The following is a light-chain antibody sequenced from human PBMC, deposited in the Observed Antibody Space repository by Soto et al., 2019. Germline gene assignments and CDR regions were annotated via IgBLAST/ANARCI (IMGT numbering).Light chain of an antibody. CDR1: QGITNN. CDR2: RAS. Sequence: AIQMTQSPPSLSASVGDRVTLTCRASQGITNNLAWYQQKPGKAPNLLIYRASTLQSGVPSRFSGSGSGTDFTLTISSLQPEDFGSYYCLQDYNSPRTFGQGTKVEI. J-gene: IGKJ1*01. V-gene: IGKV1-6*01. CDR3: LQDYNSPRT.